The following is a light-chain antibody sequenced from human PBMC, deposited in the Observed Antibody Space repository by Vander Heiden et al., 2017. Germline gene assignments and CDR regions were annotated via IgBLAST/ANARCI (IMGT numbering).Light chain of an antibody. V-gene: IGKV3-20*01. Sequence: IVLPQSPGTLSSSPGERATLSCRASQSVSSSYLAWYQQKPGQAPRLLIYGAASRDTGIPDRFSGSGSGTDFTLTISRLEPEDFAVYYCQQYGSSPMYTFGQGTKLEIK. CDR3: QQYGSSPMYT. CDR1: QSVSSSY. CDR2: GAA. J-gene: IGKJ2*01.